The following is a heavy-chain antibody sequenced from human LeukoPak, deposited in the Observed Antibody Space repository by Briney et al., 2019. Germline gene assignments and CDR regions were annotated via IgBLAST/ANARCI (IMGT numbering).Heavy chain of an antibody. CDR2: IYYSGSA. D-gene: IGHD3-9*01. CDR3: ARVWYYDILTGVMDV. J-gene: IGHJ6*03. Sequence: SETLSLTCTVSGGSISTYYWSWIRQPPGKGLEWIGYIYYSGSANYNPSLKSRVTISVDTSKNQFSLKLSSVTAADTAVYYCARVWYYDILTGVMDVWGKGTTVTVSS. V-gene: IGHV4-59*12. CDR1: GGSISTYY.